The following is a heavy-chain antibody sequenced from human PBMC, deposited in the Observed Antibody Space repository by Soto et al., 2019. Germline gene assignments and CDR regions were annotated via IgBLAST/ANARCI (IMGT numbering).Heavy chain of an antibody. D-gene: IGHD5-12*01. CDR3: ARWLQLPDWFDP. V-gene: IGHV1-46*03. Sequence: ASVKVSCKASGYTFTSYYMHWVRQAPGQGLEWMGIINTSSGSTSYAQKFQGRVTMTRDTSTSTVYMELSSLRSEDTAVYYCARWLQLPDWFDPWGQGTLVTVSS. CDR2: INTSSGST. CDR1: GYTFTSYY. J-gene: IGHJ5*02.